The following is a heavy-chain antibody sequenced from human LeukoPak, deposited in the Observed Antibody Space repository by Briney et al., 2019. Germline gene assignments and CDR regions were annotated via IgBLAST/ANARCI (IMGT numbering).Heavy chain of an antibody. D-gene: IGHD3-3*01. V-gene: IGHV4-4*07. CDR3: ARGDFWSGYSHDNWFDP. CDR1: GGSISSYY. Sequence: SETRSLTCTVSGGSISSYYWSWIRQPAGKGLEWIGRIYTSGSTNYNPSLKSRVTMSVDTSKNQFSLKLSSVTAADTAVYYCARGDFWSGYSHDNWFDPWGQGTLVTVSS. J-gene: IGHJ5*02. CDR2: IYTSGST.